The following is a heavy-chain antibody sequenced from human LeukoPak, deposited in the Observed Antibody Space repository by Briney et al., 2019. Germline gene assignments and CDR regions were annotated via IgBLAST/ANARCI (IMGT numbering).Heavy chain of an antibody. CDR3: AALSNDYRGHDF. V-gene: IGHV3-21*01. D-gene: IGHD4-11*01. CDR2: IGSSSSYI. Sequence: GGSLRLSCAASGFTFSSYSFNWVRQAPGKGLEWVSYIGSSSSYIYYADSVKGRFTISRDNANNSLYLQMNSLRAEDTAVYYCAALSNDYRGHDFWGQGTLVTVSS. J-gene: IGHJ4*02. CDR1: GFTFSSYS.